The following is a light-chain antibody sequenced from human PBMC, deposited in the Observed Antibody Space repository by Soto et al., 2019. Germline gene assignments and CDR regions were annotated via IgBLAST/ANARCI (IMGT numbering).Light chain of an antibody. CDR3: QQYGSSPWT. J-gene: IGKJ1*01. CDR1: QNLGTLY. CDR2: GAS. Sequence: PGERGTLSCRASQNLGTLYLAWFQQKSGQAPRLLIYGASSRATGIPDRFSGSGSGTDFTLTISRLEPEDFAVYYCQQYGSSPWTFGQGTKVDIK. V-gene: IGKV3-20*01.